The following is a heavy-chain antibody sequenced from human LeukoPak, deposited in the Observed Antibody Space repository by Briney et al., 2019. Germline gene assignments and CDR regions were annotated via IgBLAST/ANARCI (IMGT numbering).Heavy chain of an antibody. Sequence: GGSLRLSCAASGFTFSSYAMSWVRQAPGKGLEWVSAISGSGGSTYYADSVKGRFTISRDNSKNTLYLQMNSLRVEDTAVYYCAKDLLQTSTVVSSFDYWGQGTLVTVSS. CDR3: AKDLLQTSTVVSSFDY. D-gene: IGHD4-23*01. J-gene: IGHJ4*02. V-gene: IGHV3-23*01. CDR1: GFTFSSYA. CDR2: ISGSGGST.